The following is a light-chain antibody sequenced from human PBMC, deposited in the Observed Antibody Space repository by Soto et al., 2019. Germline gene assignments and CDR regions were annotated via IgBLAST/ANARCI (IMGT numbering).Light chain of an antibody. J-gene: IGLJ1*01. CDR3: ASFTRRTILV. CDR1: RSDIGDSNF. V-gene: IGLV2-14*01. CDR2: EVN. Sequence: QSVLTQPASVSGSPGQSVTISCTGPRSDIGDSNFISWYQHSPGKAPRLLIYEVNNRPSGVSKRFSGSKAGNTASLTISGLLDDDEADYFCASFTRRTILVFGSGTKLTV.